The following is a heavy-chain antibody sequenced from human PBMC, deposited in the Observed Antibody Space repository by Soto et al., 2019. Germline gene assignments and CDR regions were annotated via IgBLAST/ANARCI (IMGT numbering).Heavy chain of an antibody. CDR1: GLMFRTYL. CDR2: IKTDGSEE. D-gene: IGHD6-19*01. Sequence: GGSLRLSCRTSGLMFRTYLMSWVRQAPGKGLEWVANIKTDGSEEYYADSVMGRFTISRDNTKNSLYLQMNSLRADDTAMYYCARGKYSSGWYYYFDYWGQGTLVTVSS. J-gene: IGHJ4*02. CDR3: ARGKYSSGWYYYFDY. V-gene: IGHV3-7*01.